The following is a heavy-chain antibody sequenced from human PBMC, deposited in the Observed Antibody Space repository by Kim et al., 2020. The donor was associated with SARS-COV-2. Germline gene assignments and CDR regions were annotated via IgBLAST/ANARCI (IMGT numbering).Heavy chain of an antibody. CDR2: ISSSSYI. Sequence: GGSLRLSCAASGFTFSSYSMNWVRQAPGKGLEWVSSISSSSYIYYADSVKGRFTISRDNAKNSLYLQMNSLRAEDTAVYYCARPPLCYSSGCPREAFDIWGQGTMVTVSS. V-gene: IGHV3-21*01. J-gene: IGHJ3*02. CDR3: ARPPLCYSSGCPREAFDI. D-gene: IGHD6-19*01. CDR1: GFTFSSYS.